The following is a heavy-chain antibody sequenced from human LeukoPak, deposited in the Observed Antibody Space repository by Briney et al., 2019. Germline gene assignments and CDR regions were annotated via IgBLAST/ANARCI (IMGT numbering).Heavy chain of an antibody. J-gene: IGHJ6*03. V-gene: IGHV3-9*01. Sequence: PGGSLRLSCAASGFTLDDYAMNWVRHAPGKGLEWVSGISWNSGSIGYADSVKGRFTISRDNAKNSLYLQMNSLTAEDTALYYCAKSMVGYYYYMDVWGKGTTVTISS. D-gene: IGHD3-10*02. CDR2: ISWNSGSI. CDR3: AKSMVGYYYYMDV. CDR1: GFTLDDYA.